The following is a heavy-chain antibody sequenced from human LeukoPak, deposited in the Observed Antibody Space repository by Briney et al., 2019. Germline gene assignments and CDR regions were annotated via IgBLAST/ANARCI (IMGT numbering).Heavy chain of an antibody. CDR2: IIPIFGTA. CDR1: GGTFSSYA. D-gene: IGHD4-17*01. V-gene: IGHV1-69*13. Sequence: GASVKVSCKASGGTFSSYAISWVRQAPGQGLEWMGGIIPIFGTANYAQKFQGRVTITADESMSTAYMELSSLRSEDTAVYYCARGHDYGDSVFDYWGQGTLVTVSS. CDR3: ARGHDYGDSVFDY. J-gene: IGHJ4*02.